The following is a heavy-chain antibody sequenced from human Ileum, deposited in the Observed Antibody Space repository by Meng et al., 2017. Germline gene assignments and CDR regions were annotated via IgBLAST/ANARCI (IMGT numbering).Heavy chain of an antibody. CDR1: GDSISTYTW. J-gene: IGHJ4*02. CDR2: IYHSGRT. CDR3: ATSGDNSGFYLGY. V-gene: IGHV4-4*02. D-gene: IGHD3-22*01. Sequence: QVPLQERGPGLGKPSGPLSLPCPVSGDSISTYTWWTWVRQSPEKGLEWIGEIYHSGRTNYNPSLTSRVTMSVDKSKKQISLNLSSVTAADTAVYYCATSGDNSGFYLGYWGPGILVTVSS.